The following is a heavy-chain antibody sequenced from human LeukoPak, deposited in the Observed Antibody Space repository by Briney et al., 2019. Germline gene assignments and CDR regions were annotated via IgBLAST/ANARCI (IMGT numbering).Heavy chain of an antibody. CDR1: GGSFSGYY. CDR2: INYSGST. V-gene: IGHV4-34*01. CDR3: ARVGGGVFYFDY. Sequence: PSETLSLTCAVYGGSFSGYYWSWIRQPPGKGLEWIGEINYSGSTNYNPSLKSRVTISVDTSKNQFSLKLSSVTAADTAVYYCARVGGGVFYFDYWGQGTLVTVSS. J-gene: IGHJ4*02. D-gene: IGHD3-16*01.